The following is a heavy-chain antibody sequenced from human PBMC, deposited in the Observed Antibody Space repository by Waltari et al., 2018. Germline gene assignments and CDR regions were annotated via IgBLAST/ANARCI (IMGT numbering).Heavy chain of an antibody. D-gene: IGHD3-10*01. Sequence: QLQLQESGPGLAKPSETLSLTCPVPVGSLCSISSYGGWVRQPPGKGLEWIGTIHYSGGTYYNPSLKSRVTISGDTSKSQFSVMLSSVTAADTAVYYCARHEWFGELTNNWFDPWGRGTLVTVSS. CDR2: IHYSGGT. CDR3: ARHEWFGELTNNWFDP. J-gene: IGHJ5*02. V-gene: IGHV4-39*01. CDR1: VGSLCSISSY.